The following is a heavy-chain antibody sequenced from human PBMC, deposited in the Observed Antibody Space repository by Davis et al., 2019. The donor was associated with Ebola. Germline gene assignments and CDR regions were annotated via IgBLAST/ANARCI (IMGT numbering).Heavy chain of an antibody. CDR1: GFTFSDYY. Sequence: GGSLRLSCAASGFTFSDYYMSWIRQAPGKGLEWVSYISSSGSTIYYADSVKGRFTISRDNAKNSLYLQMNSLRAEDTAVYYCARWDYYGSGSYYPRMDVWGQGTTVTVSS. J-gene: IGHJ6*02. CDR3: ARWDYYGSGSYYPRMDV. D-gene: IGHD3-10*01. CDR2: ISSSGSTI. V-gene: IGHV3-11*04.